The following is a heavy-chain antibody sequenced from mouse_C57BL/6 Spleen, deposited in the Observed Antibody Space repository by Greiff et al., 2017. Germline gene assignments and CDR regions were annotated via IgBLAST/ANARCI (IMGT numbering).Heavy chain of an antibody. Sequence: EVKLMESGGGLVKPGGSLKLSCAASGFTFSSYAMSWVRQTPEKRLEWVATISDGGSYTYYPDNVKGRFTISRDNAKNNLYLQMSHLKSEDTAMYYCARDGLGRGFAYWGQGTLVTVSA. D-gene: IGHD4-1*01. V-gene: IGHV5-4*01. CDR3: ARDGLGRGFAY. J-gene: IGHJ3*01. CDR2: ISDGGSYT. CDR1: GFTFSSYA.